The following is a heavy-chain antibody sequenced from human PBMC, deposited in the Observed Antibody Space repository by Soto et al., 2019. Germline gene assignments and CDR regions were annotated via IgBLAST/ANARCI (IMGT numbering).Heavy chain of an antibody. CDR2: IIPIFGTA. V-gene: IGHV1-69*13. D-gene: IGHD2-2*01. J-gene: IGHJ4*02. Sequence: SVKLSCKASGGTFSSYAISWVRQAPGQGLEWMGGIIPIFGTANYAQKFQGRVTITADESTSTAYMELSSLRSEDTAVYYCARGKEQLLSIPFDYWGQGTLVTVSS. CDR1: GGTFSSYA. CDR3: ARGKEQLLSIPFDY.